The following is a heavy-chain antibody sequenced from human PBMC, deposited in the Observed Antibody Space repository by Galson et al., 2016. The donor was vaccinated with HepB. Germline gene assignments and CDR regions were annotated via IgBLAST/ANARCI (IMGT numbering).Heavy chain of an antibody. CDR2: LNPSSGMA. J-gene: IGHJ4*02. CDR1: GYSFTNYY. D-gene: IGHD3-9*01. Sequence: SVKVSCKASGYSFTNYYIHWVRQAPGQGLKWMGVLNPSSGMATYAHNFQGRVTMTRDTSTSTVYMDLSSLRSDDTAVYYCARSPHYDVLTGYYHLDSWGQGTLVT. CDR3: ARSPHYDVLTGYYHLDS. V-gene: IGHV1-46*01.